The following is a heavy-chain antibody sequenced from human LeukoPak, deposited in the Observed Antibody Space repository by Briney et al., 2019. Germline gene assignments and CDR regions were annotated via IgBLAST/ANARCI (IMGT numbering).Heavy chain of an antibody. Sequence: SETLSLTCSVSGASISGYYWSWIRQPPGKGLEWFGHIYYSGSTTYNPSLKSRVTISVDSSKNQSSLRLSSVTAADTAMYYCARCLSRCNNGFDIWGQGTMVTVSS. V-gene: IGHV4-59*01. D-gene: IGHD2/OR15-2a*01. CDR1: GASISGYY. CDR2: IYYSGST. J-gene: IGHJ3*02. CDR3: ARCLSRCNNGFDI.